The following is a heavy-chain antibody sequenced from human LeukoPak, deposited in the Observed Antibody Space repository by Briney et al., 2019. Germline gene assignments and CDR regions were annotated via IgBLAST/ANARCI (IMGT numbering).Heavy chain of an antibody. V-gene: IGHV1-3*01. D-gene: IGHD6-19*01. J-gene: IGHJ4*02. CDR1: GYTFTSYA. Sequence: ASVKVSCKASGYTFTSYAMHWVRQAPGQRLEWMGWINAGNGNTKYSQKFQGRVIITRDTSASTAYMELSSLRSEDTAVYYCARGHSSGWPRDWGQGTLVTVSS. CDR3: ARGHSSGWPRD. CDR2: INAGNGNT.